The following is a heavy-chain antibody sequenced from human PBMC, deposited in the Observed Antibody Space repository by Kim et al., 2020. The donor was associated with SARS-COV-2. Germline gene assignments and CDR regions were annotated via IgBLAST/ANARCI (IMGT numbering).Heavy chain of an antibody. CDR3: AKDNRDFDN. Sequence: GGSLRLSCAASGFTFSTYGMSWGRHAPGKGLEWVSSISESGDRTYYADSVKGRFTISRDNSRNTLYLQMNSLRAEDTAIYYCAKDNRDFDNWGQGTLVTVSS. V-gene: IGHV3-23*01. CDR2: ISESGDRT. CDR1: GFTFSTYG. J-gene: IGHJ4*02.